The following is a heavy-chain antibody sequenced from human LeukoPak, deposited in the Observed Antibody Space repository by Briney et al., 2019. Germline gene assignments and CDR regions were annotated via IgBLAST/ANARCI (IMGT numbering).Heavy chain of an antibody. CDR1: GGTFTSYA. CDR2: IIPIFGTT. Sequence: GSSVKVSCKASGGTFTSYAISWVRQAPGQGLEWMGGIIPIFGTTNYAQKFQGRVTITTDKSTSTAYMELSSLRSVDTAVCYCAKGRYYFDYWRQGTQVTVCS. CDR3: AKGRYYFDY. V-gene: IGHV1-69*05. J-gene: IGHJ4*02.